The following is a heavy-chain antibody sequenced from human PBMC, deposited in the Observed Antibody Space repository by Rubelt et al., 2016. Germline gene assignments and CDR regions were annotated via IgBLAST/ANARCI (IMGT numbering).Heavy chain of an antibody. Sequence: QVQLQQWGAGLLKPSETLSLTCAVYGGSFSGYYWSWIRQPPGKGLEWIGEINHSGSTNYNPSLKGRVTISVDTSKNQFSLKLSSVTAADTAVYYCASTIAAAGTLNYWGQGTLVTVSS. CDR1: GGSFSGYY. J-gene: IGHJ4*02. D-gene: IGHD6-13*01. V-gene: IGHV4-34*01. CDR3: ASTIAAAGTLNY. CDR2: INHSGST.